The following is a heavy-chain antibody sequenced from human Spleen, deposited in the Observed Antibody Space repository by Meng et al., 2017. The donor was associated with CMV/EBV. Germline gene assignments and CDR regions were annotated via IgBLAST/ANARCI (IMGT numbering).Heavy chain of an antibody. CDR1: GGSISSGDYY. V-gene: IGHV4-30-4*08. J-gene: IGHJ4*02. CDR2: IYYSGST. D-gene: IGHD6-25*01. CDR3: ARDRSGDHFDY. Sequence: QAQAQESGPGLLKPSRTLSLTCTVSGGSISSGDYYWSWIRQPPGKGLEWIGYIYYSGSTYYNPSLKSRVTISVDTSKNQFSLKLSSVTAADTAVYYCARDRSGDHFDYWGQGTLVTVSS.